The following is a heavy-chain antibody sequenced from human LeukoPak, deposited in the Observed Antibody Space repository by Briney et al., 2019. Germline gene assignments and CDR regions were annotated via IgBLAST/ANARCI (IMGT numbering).Heavy chain of an antibody. CDR1: GFTISSYA. D-gene: IGHD3-22*01. CDR3: AKHNYYDSSGYYPSAFDI. V-gene: IGHV3-23*01. Sequence: GGSLRLSCAASGFTISSYAMSWVRQAPGKGLEWVSAISGSGGSTYYADSVKGRFTISRDNSKNTLYLQMNSLRAEDTAVYYCAKHNYYDSSGYYPSAFDIWGQGTMVTASS. J-gene: IGHJ3*02. CDR2: ISGSGGST.